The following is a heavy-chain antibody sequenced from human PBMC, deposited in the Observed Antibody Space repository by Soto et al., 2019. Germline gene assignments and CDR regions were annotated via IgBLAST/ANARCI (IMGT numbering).Heavy chain of an antibody. Sequence: EVQLVESGGGLVQPGGSLRLSCAASGFTFSNYDMHWVRQVTGKGLEWVSGITTAGDTYYPGSVKGRFTISREKAKNSLYLQMNRPSAGDTAVYYCARELHGGSYGMDVWGQGTTVTVSS. V-gene: IGHV3-13*01. CDR2: ITTAGDT. CDR3: ARELHGGSYGMDV. J-gene: IGHJ6*02. CDR1: GFTFSNYD.